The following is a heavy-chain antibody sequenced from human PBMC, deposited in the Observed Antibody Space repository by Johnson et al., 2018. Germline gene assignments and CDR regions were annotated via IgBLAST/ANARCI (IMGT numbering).Heavy chain of an antibody. CDR1: GFTFSSYA. Sequence: QLVQSGGGVVQPGRSLRLSCAASGFTFSSYAMHWVRQAPGKGLEWVAVISYDGSNKYYADSVKGRFTISRDNSKNTLYLQMNSLRAGDTAVFDCARESSGIAAGGTEYFQHWGQGTLVTVSS. CDR3: ARESSGIAAGGTEYFQH. D-gene: IGHD6-13*01. V-gene: IGHV3-30-3*01. J-gene: IGHJ1*01. CDR2: ISYDGSNK.